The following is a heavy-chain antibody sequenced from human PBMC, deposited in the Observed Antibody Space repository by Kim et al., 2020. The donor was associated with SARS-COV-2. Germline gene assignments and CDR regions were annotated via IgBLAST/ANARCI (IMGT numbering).Heavy chain of an antibody. CDR3: ARLEPHYVWDY. CDR2: IYYSGST. D-gene: IGHD3-16*01. Sequence: SETLSLTCTVSGGSISSSSYYWGWIRQPPGKGLDWIVSIYYSGSTYYNPSLKSRVTISVDTSKNQFSLKLSPVTAADTAVYYCARLEPHYVWDYWGQGTLVTVSS. V-gene: IGHV4-39*01. CDR1: GGSISSSSYY. J-gene: IGHJ4*02.